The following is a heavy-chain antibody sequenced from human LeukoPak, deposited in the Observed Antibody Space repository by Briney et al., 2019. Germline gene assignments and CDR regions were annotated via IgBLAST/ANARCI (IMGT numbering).Heavy chain of an antibody. CDR3: AKALTMIVVVGDYFDY. CDR2: ISYDGSNK. CDR1: GFTFSSYG. D-gene: IGHD3-22*01. J-gene: IGHJ4*02. V-gene: IGHV3-30*18. Sequence: PGRSLRLSCAASGFTFSSYGMHWVRQAPGKGLEWVAVISYDGSNKYYADSVKGRFTISRDNSKNTLYLQMNSLRAEDTAVYYCAKALTMIVVVGDYFDYWGQGTLVTVSS.